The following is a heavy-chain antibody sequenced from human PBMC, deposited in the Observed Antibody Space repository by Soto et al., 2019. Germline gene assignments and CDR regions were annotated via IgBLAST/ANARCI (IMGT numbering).Heavy chain of an antibody. CDR2: IFHGGSI. V-gene: IGHV4-4*02. Sequence: QVQLQESGPVLGKPSGTLSLTGAVSSGSISSTDWWSGVRQPPGTGLDWIGEIFHGGSINYNPSLKRRVAISLDTSKIQLSLRLTSVTAADTAVYYCTRLRFYHSGSPSFWGQGTLVTVSS. D-gene: IGHD3-10*01. CDR1: SGSISSTDW. J-gene: IGHJ4*02. CDR3: TRLRFYHSGSPSF.